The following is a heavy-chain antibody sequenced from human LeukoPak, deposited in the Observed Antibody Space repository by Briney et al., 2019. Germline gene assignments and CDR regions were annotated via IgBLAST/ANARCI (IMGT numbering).Heavy chain of an antibody. D-gene: IGHD2-2*02. CDR2: IIPIFGTA. J-gene: IGHJ4*02. Sequence: SVKVSCKASGGTFSSYAISWVRQAPGQGLEWMGRIIPIFGTANYAQKFQGRVTITADESTSTAYMELSSLRSEDTAVYYCRWYQLLYGTGGDYFDYWGQGTLVTVSS. CDR1: GGTFSSYA. V-gene: IGHV1-69*15. CDR3: RWYQLLYGTGGDYFDY.